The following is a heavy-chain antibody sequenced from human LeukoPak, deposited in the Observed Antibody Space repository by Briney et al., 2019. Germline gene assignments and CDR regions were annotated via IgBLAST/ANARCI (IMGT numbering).Heavy chain of an antibody. D-gene: IGHD3-22*01. V-gene: IGHV4-4*07. CDR1: GGSISSYY. J-gene: IGHJ3*02. CDR3: ARDSSGYYYAPVGDAFDI. Sequence: SETLSLTCTVSGGSISSYYWSWIRQPAGKGLEWIGRIYTSGSTNYNPSLKSRVTMSVDTSKNQFSLKLSSVTAADTAVYHCARDSSGYYYAPVGDAFDIWGQGTMVTVSS. CDR2: IYTSGST.